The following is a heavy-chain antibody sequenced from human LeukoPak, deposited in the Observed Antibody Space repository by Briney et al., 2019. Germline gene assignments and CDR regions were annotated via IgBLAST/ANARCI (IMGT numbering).Heavy chain of an antibody. CDR3: ARGYYYDSSDWLDP. J-gene: IGHJ5*02. D-gene: IGHD3-22*01. V-gene: IGHV1-69*04. CDR2: IIPILGIS. Sequence: ATVTVSCKASGDTFSRYAINWVRQAPGQGLEWRGRIIPILGISNYAQKFQDRVTIAADKSTSTGYMEMSSLRSEDTAVYYCARGYYYDSSDWLDPWGQGTLVTVSS. CDR1: GDTFSRYA.